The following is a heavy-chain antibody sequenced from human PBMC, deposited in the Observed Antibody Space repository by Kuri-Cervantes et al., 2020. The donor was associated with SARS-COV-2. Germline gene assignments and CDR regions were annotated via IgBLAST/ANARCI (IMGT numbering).Heavy chain of an antibody. V-gene: IGHV1-69*06. Sequence: SVKVSCKASGGTFSSYAVTWVRQAPGRGLEWMGRIIPLFGTTIYAENFRGRVTLTADKSTNTAYMELRSLRSEDTAVYYCARPYCTSSTCYDGTFDSWGQGTLVTVSS. CDR3: ARPYCTSSTCYDGTFDS. CDR1: GGTFSSYA. CDR2: IIPLFGTT. D-gene: IGHD2-2*01. J-gene: IGHJ4*02.